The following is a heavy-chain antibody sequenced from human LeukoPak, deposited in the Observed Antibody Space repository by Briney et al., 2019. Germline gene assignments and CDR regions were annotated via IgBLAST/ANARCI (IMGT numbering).Heavy chain of an antibody. CDR2: ISGSGGST. V-gene: IGHV3-23*01. CDR1: GFTFSSYA. CDR3: AKSEGPYYYYYMDV. Sequence: GGSLRLSCAASGFTFSSYAMSWVRQAPGKGLGWVSAISGSGGSTYYADSVKGRFTISRDNSKNTLYLQMNSLRAEDTAVYYCAKSEGPYYYYYMDVWGKGTTVTVSS. J-gene: IGHJ6*03.